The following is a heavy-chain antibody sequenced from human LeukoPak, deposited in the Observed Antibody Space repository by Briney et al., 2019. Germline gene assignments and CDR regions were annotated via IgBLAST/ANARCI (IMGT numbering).Heavy chain of an antibody. CDR2: IYYSGST. J-gene: IGHJ5*02. CDR1: GGSISSSSYY. D-gene: IGHD1-26*01. Sequence: PSETLSLTCTVSGGSISSSSYYWGWIRQPPGKGLEWIGSIYYSGSTYYNPSLKSRVTISVDTSKNQFSLKLTSVTAADTAVYYCARGRMGATTLEDHNWFDPWGQGTLVTVSS. V-gene: IGHV4-39*01. CDR3: ARGRMGATTLEDHNWFDP.